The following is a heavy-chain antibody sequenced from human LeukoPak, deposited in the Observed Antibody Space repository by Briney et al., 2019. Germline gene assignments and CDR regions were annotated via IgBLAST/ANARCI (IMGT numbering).Heavy chain of an antibody. CDR3: AKSNGYGLVDI. J-gene: IGHJ3*02. CDR1: GGSISSYY. CDR2: IYYSGST. Sequence: PSETLSLTCTVSGGSISSYYWNWIRQPPGKGLEWIGYIYYSGSTNYNPSLKSRITISVDTSRNQFSLKLNSVTAADTAVYYCAKSNGYGLVDIWGQGTMVTVSS. V-gene: IGHV4-59*12. D-gene: IGHD3-10*01.